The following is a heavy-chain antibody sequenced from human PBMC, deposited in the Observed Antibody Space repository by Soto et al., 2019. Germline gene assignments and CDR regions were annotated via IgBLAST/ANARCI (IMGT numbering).Heavy chain of an antibody. CDR3: AKDRYLDHDSRGYLFDN. Sequence: EVQLLESWGDLIQPGGSLRLSCAASGFTFNIYAMTWVRQAPGKGLEWVSAISRYGDFTYHADSVEGRFTISRDNSKNTLNLQMKSPGAEDTAVYYCAKDRYLDHDSRGYLFDNWGQGTLVTVSS. J-gene: IGHJ4*02. CDR1: GFTFNIYA. CDR2: ISRYGDFT. D-gene: IGHD3-22*01. V-gene: IGHV3-23*01.